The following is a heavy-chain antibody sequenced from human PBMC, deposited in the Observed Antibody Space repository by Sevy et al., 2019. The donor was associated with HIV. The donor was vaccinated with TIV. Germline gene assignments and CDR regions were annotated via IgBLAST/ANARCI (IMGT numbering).Heavy chain of an antibody. J-gene: IGHJ4*02. Sequence: GGSLRLSCAASGFTFSSYWMHWVRQAPGKGLVWVSRINSDGTSTSYADSVKGRFTISRDNAKNTVFLQVNSLRAEDTATYYCARPSRTAPTGAFDSWGQGTLVTASS. CDR2: INSDGTST. CDR3: ARPSRTAPTGAFDS. D-gene: IGHD7-27*01. CDR1: GFTFSSYW. V-gene: IGHV3-74*01.